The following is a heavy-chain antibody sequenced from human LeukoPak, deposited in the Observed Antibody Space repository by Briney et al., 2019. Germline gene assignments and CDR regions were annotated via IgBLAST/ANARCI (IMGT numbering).Heavy chain of an antibody. Sequence: GGSLRLSCAASGLTFSTYGMHWVRQAPGKGLEWVAFIRYDGSNRYYADSVKGRFTISRDNSKNTLYLQMNTLRAEDTAVYYCACMVRGVMDYWGQGTLVTVSS. D-gene: IGHD3-10*01. CDR2: IRYDGSNR. CDR3: ACMVRGVMDY. V-gene: IGHV3-30*02. CDR1: GLTFSTYG. J-gene: IGHJ4*02.